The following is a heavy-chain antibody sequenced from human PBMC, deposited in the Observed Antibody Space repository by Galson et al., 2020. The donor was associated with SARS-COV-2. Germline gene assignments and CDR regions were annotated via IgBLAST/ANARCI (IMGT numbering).Heavy chain of an antibody. J-gene: IGHJ4*02. CDR3: ARDRDSGAAAKRLDY. Sequence: ASETLSLTCTVYGGSISSGDYYWSWIRQPPGKGLEWIGYIYYSGSTSYNPSLKSRVTISVDTSKNQFSLKLSSVTAADTAVYYCARDRDSGAAAKRLDYWGQGTLVTVSS. CDR2: IYYSGST. V-gene: IGHV4-30-4*01. CDR1: GGSISSGDYY. D-gene: IGHD6-13*01.